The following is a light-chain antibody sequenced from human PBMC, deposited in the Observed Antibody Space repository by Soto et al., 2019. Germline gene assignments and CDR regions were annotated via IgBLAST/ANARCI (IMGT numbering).Light chain of an antibody. Sequence: EIVMTQSPAILSVSPGDRATLSCRAGQSVSNNLAWYQQKPGQTPRLVIYGASNRATGVPARFSGSGSGTDFTLTISRLQSEDFAVYYCLQYDDWHRTFGQGTKVEI. CDR3: LQYDDWHRT. V-gene: IGKV3-15*01. J-gene: IGKJ1*01. CDR2: GAS. CDR1: QSVSNN.